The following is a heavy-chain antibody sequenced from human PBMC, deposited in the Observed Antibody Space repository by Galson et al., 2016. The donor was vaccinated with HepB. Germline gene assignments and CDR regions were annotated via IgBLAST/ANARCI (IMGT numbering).Heavy chain of an antibody. J-gene: IGHJ4*02. Sequence: ETLSLTCTVSGGSISSSSYYWSWIRQPPGKGLEWIGEINHSGSTNYNPSLKSRVTISVDTSKNQFSLKLSSVTAADTAVYYCARGSRGGLRYFDYWGQGTLVTVSS. CDR2: INHSGST. CDR3: ARGSRGGLRYFDY. V-gene: IGHV4-39*07. D-gene: IGHD6-19*01. CDR1: GGSISSSSYY.